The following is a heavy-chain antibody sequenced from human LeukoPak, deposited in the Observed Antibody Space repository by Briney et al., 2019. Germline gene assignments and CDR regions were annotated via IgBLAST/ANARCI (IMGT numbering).Heavy chain of an antibody. CDR2: IYPGDSDT. D-gene: IGHD6-13*01. V-gene: IGHV5-51*01. Sequence: GESLKISCKGSGYSFTSYWIGWVRQMPGKGLEWMGIIYPGDSDTRYSPSFQGQVTISADKSISTAYLQCSSLTASDTAMYDCARLDSSSSMGYWGQGTLVTVSS. J-gene: IGHJ4*02. CDR1: GYSFTSYW. CDR3: ARLDSSSSMGY.